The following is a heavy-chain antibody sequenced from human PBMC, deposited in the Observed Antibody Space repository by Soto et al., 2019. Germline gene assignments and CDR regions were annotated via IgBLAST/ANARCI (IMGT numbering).Heavy chain of an antibody. CDR1: GFPFTSYG. J-gene: IGHJ4*02. CDR3: VGGQNYFDN. D-gene: IGHD3-10*01. Sequence: ESGGGVVQPGRSLRLSCAASGFPFTSYGMHWVRAGQDKGLEWVPIISYDGSAKYYADSVKGQFTISRDNSKNTLYLQMNSLRPENTALYYCVGGQNYFDNRCQGTLVSVSS. V-gene: IGHV3-30*03. CDR2: ISYDGSAK.